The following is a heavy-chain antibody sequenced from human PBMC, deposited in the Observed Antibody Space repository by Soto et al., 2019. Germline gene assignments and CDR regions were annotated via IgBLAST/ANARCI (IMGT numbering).Heavy chain of an antibody. CDR3: ASSLTVPAALVY. D-gene: IGHD2-2*01. J-gene: IGHJ4*02. CDR1: GYSFTSYW. CDR2: IDPSDSYT. Sequence: GESLKISCKGSGYSFTSYWINWVRQMPGKGLEWMGRIDPSDSYTNYSPSFQGHVTISADKSISTAYLQWSSLKASDTAMYYCASSLTVPAALVYWGQGTLVTVSS. V-gene: IGHV5-10-1*01.